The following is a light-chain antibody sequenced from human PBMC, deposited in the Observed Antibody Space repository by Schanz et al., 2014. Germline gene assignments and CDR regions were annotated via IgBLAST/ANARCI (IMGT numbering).Light chain of an antibody. CDR1: QSVSSSH. CDR2: AAS. V-gene: IGKV3-20*01. CDR3: QHYDVPPLT. Sequence: EAVLTQSPGTLSLSPGERATLSCRASQSVSSSHLAWYQQKPGQAPRLLIYAASSRATGIPDRFSGAGSGTDFTLTISRLEPEDNAVYHCQHYDVPPLTFGGGTKVEIK. J-gene: IGKJ4*01.